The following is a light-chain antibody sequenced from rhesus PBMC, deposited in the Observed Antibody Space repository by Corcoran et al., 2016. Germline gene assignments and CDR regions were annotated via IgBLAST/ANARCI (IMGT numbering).Light chain of an antibody. V-gene: IGKV3-42*03. J-gene: IGKJ4*01. CDR3: QQYSNWLT. Sequence: EIVMTQSPATLSLSPGERATLSCRASQRVSNNLAWYQRKPGQAPWLLIYGASSRAPGIPDRFSGSGSGTDFTRTISSLEPEDFAVYYCQQYSNWLTFGGGTRVEIK. CDR2: GAS. CDR1: QRVSNN.